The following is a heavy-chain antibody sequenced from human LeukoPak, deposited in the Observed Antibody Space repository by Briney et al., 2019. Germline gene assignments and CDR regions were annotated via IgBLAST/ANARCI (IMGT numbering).Heavy chain of an antibody. D-gene: IGHD4-17*01. V-gene: IGHV4-34*01. CDR3: AKGVTTFDS. CDR2: INHSGST. CDR1: GGSFSGYY. Sequence: PSETLSPTCAVYGGSFSGYYWSWIRQPPGKGLEWIGEINHSGSTNYNPSLKSRVTISVDTSNNQFSLKLTSVTAADTAVYVCAKGVTTFDSWGQGTLVTVSS. J-gene: IGHJ4*02.